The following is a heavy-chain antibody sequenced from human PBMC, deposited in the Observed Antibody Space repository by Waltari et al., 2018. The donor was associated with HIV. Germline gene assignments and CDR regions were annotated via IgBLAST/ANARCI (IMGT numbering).Heavy chain of an antibody. Sequence: QVQLQESGPGLVKPSETLSLTCTVSGGSISSSYWSWSRQPPGKGLEWIGYIYYSGSTNYNPSLKSRVTISVDTSKNQFSLKLSSVTAADTAVYYCARVDIVVVPAAPGAFDIWGQGTMVTVSS. CDR2: IYYSGST. CDR3: ARVDIVVVPAAPGAFDI. J-gene: IGHJ3*02. CDR1: GGSISSSY. V-gene: IGHV4-59*01. D-gene: IGHD2-2*03.